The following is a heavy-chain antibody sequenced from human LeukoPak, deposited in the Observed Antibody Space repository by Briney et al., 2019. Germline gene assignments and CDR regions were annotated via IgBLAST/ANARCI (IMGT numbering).Heavy chain of an antibody. D-gene: IGHD2-21*02. V-gene: IGHV3-48*03. CDR1: GFTFSSYG. CDR2: ISRSGATI. Sequence: GGSLRLSCAASGFTFSSYGMNWVRQAPGKGPDWISYISRSGATIYYADSVKGRFTISRDNAKNSLYLQMGSLGAEDTAIYYCSRDRGGGDIYFDYWGQGTLVTVSS. J-gene: IGHJ4*02. CDR3: SRDRGGGDIYFDY.